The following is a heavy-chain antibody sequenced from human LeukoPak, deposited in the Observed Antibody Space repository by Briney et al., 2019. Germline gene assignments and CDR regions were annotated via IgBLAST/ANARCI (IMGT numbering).Heavy chain of an antibody. Sequence: PGGSLRLSCAASGFTFSNYAMYWVRQAPGKGLDWVSSISGSGGTTYYADSVKGRFTISRDNSKNTLYLQMNSLRAEYTAVYYCAKAGFPADSSGWYNWFDPWGQGTLVTVSS. V-gene: IGHV3-23*01. CDR1: GFTFSNYA. J-gene: IGHJ5*02. CDR3: AKAGFPADSSGWYNWFDP. CDR2: ISGSGGTT. D-gene: IGHD6-19*01.